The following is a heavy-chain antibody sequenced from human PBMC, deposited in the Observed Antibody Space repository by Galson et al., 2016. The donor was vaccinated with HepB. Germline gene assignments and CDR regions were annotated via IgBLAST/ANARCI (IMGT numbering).Heavy chain of an antibody. CDR3: TKRCMTNTCHNADDF. CDR2: IWSNGNNK. D-gene: IGHD2-8*01. CDR1: GFTLTNYG. V-gene: IGHV3-33*03. J-gene: IGHJ4*02. Sequence: SLRLSCAASGFTLTNYGMHWVRQAPGKGLEWVADIWSNGNNKYYADSVRGRFSVSRDQAKNTLYMQMNSLRAEDTATYHCTKRCMTNTCHNADDFWGQGTLVTVSS.